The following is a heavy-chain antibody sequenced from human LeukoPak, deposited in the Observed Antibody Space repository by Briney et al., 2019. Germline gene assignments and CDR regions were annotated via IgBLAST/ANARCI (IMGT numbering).Heavy chain of an antibody. V-gene: IGHV4-31*03. CDR2: ISYSGTT. CDR1: GGSITSGGHY. CDR3: ARASHLGELSLGY. J-gene: IGHJ4*02. Sequence: SETLSLTCTVSGGSITSGGHYWSWIRQHPGKGLEWIGYISYSGTTYYNPSLKSRVTISLGTSKNQFSLQLSSVTAGDTAVYYCARASHLGELSLGYWGQGTLVTVSS. D-gene: IGHD3-16*02.